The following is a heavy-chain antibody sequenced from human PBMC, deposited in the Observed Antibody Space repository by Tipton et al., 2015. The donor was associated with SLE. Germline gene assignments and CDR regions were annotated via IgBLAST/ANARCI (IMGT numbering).Heavy chain of an antibody. CDR2: IKQDGSEI. CDR3: ARAENYGDYVGSDY. V-gene: IGHV3-7*01. Sequence: SLRLSCAASVYNFHSYSMNWVRQAPGKGLEWVAKIKQDGSEIHYVDSVKGRFTVSRDIAKQSLYLQMTSLTVADTAVYYCARAENYGDYVGSDYWGQGTLVIVSS. J-gene: IGHJ4*02. D-gene: IGHD4-17*01. CDR1: VYNFHSYS.